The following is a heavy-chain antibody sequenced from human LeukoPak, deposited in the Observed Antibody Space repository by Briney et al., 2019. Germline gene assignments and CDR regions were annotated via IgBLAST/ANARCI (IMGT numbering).Heavy chain of an antibody. J-gene: IGHJ6*03. CDR2: MNPSGST. CDR3: ARGRQDVTMIVVVMTAVSYYLDV. V-gene: IGHV4-34*01. CDR1: GGSFSGYY. D-gene: IGHD3-22*01. Sequence: PSETLSLTCAVYGGSFSGYYWTWIRQTPEKGLEWIGEMNPSGSTNYNPSLKSRVSISVDTSKNQFSLELSSVTAADTAVYYCARGRQDVTMIVVVMTAVSYYLDVWGKGTTVTVS.